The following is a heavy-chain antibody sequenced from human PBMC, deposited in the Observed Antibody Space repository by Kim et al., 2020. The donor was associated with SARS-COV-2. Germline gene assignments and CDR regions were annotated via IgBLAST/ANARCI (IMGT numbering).Heavy chain of an antibody. D-gene: IGHD6-13*01. J-gene: IGHJ4*02. V-gene: IGHV3-49*03. CDR2: IRSTTYGGTT. CDR1: GFTFGDYA. Sequence: GGSLRLSCTASGFTFGDYAMSWFRQAPGKGLGWVGFIRSTTYGGTTEYAASVKGRFTISRDNSKSIAYLQMNSLKTEDTAVYYCTRPTGYSNYWGQGTLGTVSS. CDR3: TRPTGYSNY.